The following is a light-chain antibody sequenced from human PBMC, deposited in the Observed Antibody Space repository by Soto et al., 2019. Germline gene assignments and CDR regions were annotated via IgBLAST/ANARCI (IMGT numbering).Light chain of an antibody. CDR2: WAY. J-gene: IGKJ1*01. Sequence: DISMTQSPDYLAVSLGERATINLKSSQSILYGSHSKNYLAWYQKKPGQPPKXIIYWAYTRESGVTDRFSGSGAGTDCTLTISSLQSEDFAFYYCQQCNNWTRKLGQGTKVDI. CDR1: QSILYGSHSKNY. V-gene: IGKV4-1*01. CDR3: QQCNNWTRK.